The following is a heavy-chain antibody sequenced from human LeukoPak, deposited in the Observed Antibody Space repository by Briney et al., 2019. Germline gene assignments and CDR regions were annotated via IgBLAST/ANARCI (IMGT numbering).Heavy chain of an antibody. CDR2: VNSDGSRT. D-gene: IGHD1-14*01. CDR1: GFTSSRYW. Sequence: GGSLRLSCAVSGFTSSRYWMHWVRQAPGKGLEWVSRVNSDGSRTAYADSVKGRFTISRDNAKNTLYLEMNSLRAEDTAVYYCARGGNYNTDSYAYWGQGTLVTVSS. CDR3: ARGGNYNTDSYAY. V-gene: IGHV3-74*03. J-gene: IGHJ4*02.